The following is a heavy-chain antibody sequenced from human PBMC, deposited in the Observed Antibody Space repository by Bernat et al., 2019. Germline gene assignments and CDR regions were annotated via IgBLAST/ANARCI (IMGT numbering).Heavy chain of an antibody. CDR2: IYYSGST. V-gene: IGHV4-39*01. CDR3: ARQGYCTGGVCPSYYFDY. J-gene: IGHJ4*02. D-gene: IGHD2-8*02. Sequence: LQLQESGPGLVKPSETLSLTCTVSGGSISSSSYYWGWIRQPPGKGLEWIGSIYYSGSTYYNPSLKSRVTISVDTSKNQFSLKLSSVTAADTAVYYCARQGYCTGGVCPSYYFDYWGQGTLVTVSS. CDR1: GGSISSSSYY.